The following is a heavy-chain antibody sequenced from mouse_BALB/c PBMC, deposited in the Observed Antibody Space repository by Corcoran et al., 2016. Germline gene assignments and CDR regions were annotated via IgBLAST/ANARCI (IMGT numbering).Heavy chain of an antibody. CDR2: IDPANGNT. CDR1: GFNLKDTY. D-gene: IGHD1-1*01. Sequence: EVQLQQSGAELVKPGASVKLSCTASGFNLKDTYMHWVKQRPEQGLAWIGRIDPANGNTKYDPKFQGKATITADTSSNTAYLQLSSLTSEDPAVYYCARRDYYGRGYFDVWGAGTTVTVSS. V-gene: IGHV14-3*02. CDR3: ARRDYYGRGYFDV. J-gene: IGHJ1*01.